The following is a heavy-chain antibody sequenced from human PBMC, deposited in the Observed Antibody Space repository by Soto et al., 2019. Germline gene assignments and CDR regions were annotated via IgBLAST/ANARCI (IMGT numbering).Heavy chain of an antibody. J-gene: IGHJ6*02. V-gene: IGHV1-8*01. Sequence: ASVKVSCKASGHTFSSYDINWVRQATGQGLEWMGWMNPKSGHTGSAQKFQGRVTMTRDTSISTAYMELSSLRSEDTAIYYFAKTDGDLDVWGQGTTVTVS. CDR2: MNPKSGHT. CDR3: AKTDGDLDV. CDR1: GHTFSSYD. D-gene: IGHD4-17*01.